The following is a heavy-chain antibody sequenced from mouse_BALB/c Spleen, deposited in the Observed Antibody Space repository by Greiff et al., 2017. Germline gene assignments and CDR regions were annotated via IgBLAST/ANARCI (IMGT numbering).Heavy chain of an antibody. V-gene: IGHV5-6*01. CDR2: ISSGGSYT. CDR1: GFTFSSYG. Sequence: EVNVVESGGDLVKPGGSLKLSCAASGFTFSSYGMSWVRQTPDKRLEWVATISSGGSYTYYPDSVKGRFTISRDNAKNTLYLQMSSLKSEDTAMYYCARHDYAMDYWGQGTSVTVSS. J-gene: IGHJ4*01. CDR3: ARHDYAMDY.